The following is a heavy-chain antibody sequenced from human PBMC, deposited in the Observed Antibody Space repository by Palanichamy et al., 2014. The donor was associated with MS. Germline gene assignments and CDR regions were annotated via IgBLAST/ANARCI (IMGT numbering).Heavy chain of an antibody. CDR2: MYSRGSS. V-gene: IGHV4-39*01. J-gene: IGHJ6*02. Sequence: GNMYSRGSSNYNPSIKSRVTISVDTSKNQFSLKLSSVTAADTAVYYCASFYDSSGYPPFYGMDVWGQGTTVTVSS. CDR3: ASFYDSSGYPPFYGMDV. D-gene: IGHD3-22*01.